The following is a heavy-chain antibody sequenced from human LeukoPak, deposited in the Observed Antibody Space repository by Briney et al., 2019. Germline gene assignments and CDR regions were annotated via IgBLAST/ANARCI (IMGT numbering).Heavy chain of an antibody. CDR2: IYYSGST. Sequence: SETLSLTCTVSGGSISSYYWSWIRQPPGKGLEWIGYIYYSGSTNYNPSLKSRVTISVDTSKNQFSLKLSSVTAADTAVYYCASSGYYYGCFDYWGQGTLVTVSS. J-gene: IGHJ4*02. V-gene: IGHV4-59*01. D-gene: IGHD3-22*01. CDR3: ASSGYYYGCFDY. CDR1: GGSISSYY.